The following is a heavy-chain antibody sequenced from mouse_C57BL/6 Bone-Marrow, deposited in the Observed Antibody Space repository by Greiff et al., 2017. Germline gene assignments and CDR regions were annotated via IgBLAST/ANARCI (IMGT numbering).Heavy chain of an antibody. D-gene: IGHD1-1*01. CDR3: ARDSYGSSYDWYFDV. Sequence: EVMLVESGGGLVKPGGSLKLSCAASGFTFSDYGMHWVRQAPEKGLEWVAYISSGSSTIYYADTVKGRFTISRDHAKNTLFLQMTSLRSEDTAMYYGARDSYGSSYDWYFDVWGTGTTVTVSS. CDR1: GFTFSDYG. CDR2: ISSGSSTI. J-gene: IGHJ1*03. V-gene: IGHV5-17*01.